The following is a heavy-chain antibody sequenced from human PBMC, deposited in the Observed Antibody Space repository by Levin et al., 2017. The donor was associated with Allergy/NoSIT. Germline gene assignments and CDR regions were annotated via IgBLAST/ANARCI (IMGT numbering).Heavy chain of an antibody. CDR1: GFTFSSYW. CDR3: VRDHPFDGMDV. V-gene: IGHV3-74*01. J-gene: IGHJ6*02. CDR2: INSDGRST. Sequence: SCAASGFTFSSYWMHWVRQAPGKGLVWVSRINSDGRSTSYADSVKGRFTISRDNAKNTLYLQMNSLRAEDTAVYYCVRDHPFDGMDVWGQGTTVTVSS.